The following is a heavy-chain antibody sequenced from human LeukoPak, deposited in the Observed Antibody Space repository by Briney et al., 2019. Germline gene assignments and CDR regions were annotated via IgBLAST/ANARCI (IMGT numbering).Heavy chain of an antibody. J-gene: IGHJ4*02. V-gene: IGHV3-30*19. CDR3: ARGPYSSSPLGY. Sequence: QPGGSLRLSCAASGFTFSSYGMHWVRQAPGKGLEWVAVISYDGSNKYYADSVKGRFTISRDNSKNTLYLQMNSLRAEDTAVYYCARGPYSSSPLGYWGQGTLVTVSS. D-gene: IGHD6-13*01. CDR2: ISYDGSNK. CDR1: GFTFSSYG.